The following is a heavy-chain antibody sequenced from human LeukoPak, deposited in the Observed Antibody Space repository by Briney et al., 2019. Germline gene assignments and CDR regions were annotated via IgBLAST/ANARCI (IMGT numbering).Heavy chain of an antibody. J-gene: IGHJ4*02. D-gene: IGHD4-17*01. CDR3: ARTPATTWTNHFDY. Sequence: SETLSLTCIVSGGSISTYYWNWIRQSLGKGLEWIGYMYYSGSTNYNPSVMSRVTISVDTPKNESSLKLSSVTAADTAVYYCARTPATTWTNHFDYWGQGTLVTVSS. CDR2: MYYSGST. V-gene: IGHV4-59*01. CDR1: GGSISTYY.